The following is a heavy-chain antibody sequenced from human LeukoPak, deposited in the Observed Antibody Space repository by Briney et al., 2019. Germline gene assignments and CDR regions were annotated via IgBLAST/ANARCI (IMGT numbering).Heavy chain of an antibody. Sequence: GASVKVSCKASGYTFTSYDINWVRQATGQGLEWMGWMNPNSGNTGYAQKFQGRVTMTRNTSISTAYMELSSLRSEDTAVYYCARGWGYCSSTSCYGAFDIWGQGTMVTVSS. CDR3: ARGWGYCSSTSCYGAFDI. CDR1: GYTFTSYD. V-gene: IGHV1-8*01. CDR2: MNPNSGNT. J-gene: IGHJ3*02. D-gene: IGHD2-2*01.